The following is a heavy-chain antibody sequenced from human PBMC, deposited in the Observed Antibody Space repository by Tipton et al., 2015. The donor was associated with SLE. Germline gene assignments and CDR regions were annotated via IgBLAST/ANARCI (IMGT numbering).Heavy chain of an antibody. CDR2: IYTSGST. Sequence: TLSLTCTVSGGSISSYYWSWIRQPPGKGLEWIGRIYTSGSTNYNPSLKSRVTMSVDTSKNQFSLKLSSVTAADTAVYFCARPIVGVAAFPIWGPGTMVTVSS. V-gene: IGHV4-4*07. D-gene: IGHD1-26*01. J-gene: IGHJ3*02. CDR3: ARPIVGVAAFPI. CDR1: GGSISSYY.